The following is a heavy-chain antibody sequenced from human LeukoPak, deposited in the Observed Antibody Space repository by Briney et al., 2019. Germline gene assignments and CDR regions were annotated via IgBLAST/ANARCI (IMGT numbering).Heavy chain of an antibody. Sequence: GGSLRLSCAASAFTFSSYWMHWVRQAPGKGLVWVSRVNSDGSSTNYADSVKGRFTISRDNAKNSLYLQMNSLRAEDTAVYYCARANYYDSSGYYGYWGQGTLVTVSS. V-gene: IGHV3-74*01. J-gene: IGHJ4*02. D-gene: IGHD3-22*01. CDR1: AFTFSSYW. CDR3: ARANYYDSSGYYGY. CDR2: VNSDGSST.